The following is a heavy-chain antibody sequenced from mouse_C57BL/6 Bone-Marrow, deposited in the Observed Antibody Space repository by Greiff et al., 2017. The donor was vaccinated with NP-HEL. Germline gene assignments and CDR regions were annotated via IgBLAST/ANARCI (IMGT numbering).Heavy chain of an antibody. D-gene: IGHD1-1*01. CDR1: GFTFSDYG. CDR2: ISNLAYSI. CDR3: ARREGYYGSSWYFDV. J-gene: IGHJ1*03. V-gene: IGHV5-15*04. Sequence: EVKLVESGGGLVQPGGSLKLSCAASGFTFSDYGMAWVRQAPRKGPEWVAFISNLAYSIYYADTVTGRFTISRENAKNTLYLEMSSLRSEDTAMYYCARREGYYGSSWYFDVWGTGTTVTVSS.